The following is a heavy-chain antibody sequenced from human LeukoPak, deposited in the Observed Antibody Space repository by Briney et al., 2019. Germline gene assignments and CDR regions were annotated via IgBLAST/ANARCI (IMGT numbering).Heavy chain of an antibody. Sequence: SETLSLTCAVYGRSFSGYYWSWIRQPPGKGLEWTGEINHSGSTNYNPSLKSPVTISVDTSKNQFSLKLSSGTAADTAVYYCAREEIAARPGAFDYWGQGNLVTVFS. CDR3: AREEIAARPGAFDY. CDR2: INHSGST. J-gene: IGHJ4*02. D-gene: IGHD6-6*01. CDR1: GRSFSGYY. V-gene: IGHV4-34*01.